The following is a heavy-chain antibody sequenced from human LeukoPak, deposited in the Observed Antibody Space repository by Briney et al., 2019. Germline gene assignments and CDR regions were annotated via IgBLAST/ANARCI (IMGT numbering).Heavy chain of an antibody. D-gene: IGHD4-17*01. CDR3: TRDYGDYKGDY. Sequence: QPGRSLRLSCTGSGFTFGDYAVIWVRQAPGRGLEWVGFIRSKAYGGTTEYAASVKGRFTISRDDSKSIAYLQVDSLKTEDTAVYYCTRDYGDYKGDYWGQGTLVTVSS. CDR1: GFTFGDYA. J-gene: IGHJ4*02. CDR2: IRSKAYGGTT. V-gene: IGHV3-49*04.